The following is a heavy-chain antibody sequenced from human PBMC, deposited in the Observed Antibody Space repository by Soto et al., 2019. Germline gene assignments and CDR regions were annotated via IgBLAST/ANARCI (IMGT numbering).Heavy chain of an antibody. CDR1: GFTFSSYG. Sequence: QVQLVESGGGVVQPGRSLRLSCAASGFTFSSYGMHWVRQAPGKGLEWVAVISYDGSNKYYADSVKGRFTISRDNSKNTLYLQMNSLRAEDTAVYYCAKDPGGVVVPGADYWGQGTLVTVSS. CDR3: AKDPGGVVVPGADY. J-gene: IGHJ4*02. CDR2: ISYDGSNK. V-gene: IGHV3-30*18. D-gene: IGHD2-2*01.